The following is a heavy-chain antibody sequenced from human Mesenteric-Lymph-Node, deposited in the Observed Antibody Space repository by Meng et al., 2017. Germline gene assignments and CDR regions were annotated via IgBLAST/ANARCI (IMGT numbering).Heavy chain of an antibody. J-gene: IGHJ4*02. CDR1: GGSSSGYY. CDR3: ARTIGGADIVVVPAAYYFDY. CDR2: INHSGST. V-gene: IGHV4-34*01. Sequence: QVQLQQWGAGLLKPSETLSLTCAACGGSSSGYYWSWIRQPPGKGLEWIGEINHSGSTNYNPSLKSRVTISVDTSKNQFSLKLSSVTAADTAVYYCARTIGGADIVVVPAAYYFDYWGQGTLVTVSS. D-gene: IGHD2-2*01.